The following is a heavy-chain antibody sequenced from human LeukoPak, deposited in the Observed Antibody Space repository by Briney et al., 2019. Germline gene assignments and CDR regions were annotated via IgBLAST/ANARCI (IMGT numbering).Heavy chain of an antibody. D-gene: IGHD4-11*01. Sequence: GSVKVSCKASGYTFTSYGISWVRQAPGQGLEWMGRISAYNGNTNYAQKLQGRVTMTTDTSTSTAYMELRSLRSDDTAVYYCARDHYSNSNYYYYYMDVWGKGTTVTVSS. V-gene: IGHV1-18*01. J-gene: IGHJ6*03. CDR2: ISAYNGNT. CDR1: GYTFTSYG. CDR3: ARDHYSNSNYYYYYMDV.